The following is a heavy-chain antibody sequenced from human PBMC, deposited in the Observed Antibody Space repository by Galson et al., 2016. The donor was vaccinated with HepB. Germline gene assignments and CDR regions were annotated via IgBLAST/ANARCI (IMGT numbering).Heavy chain of an antibody. D-gene: IGHD6-19*01. CDR3: AKEAVTGTPVDY. CDR1: GYTFTDYY. CDR2: INPKSGGT. J-gene: IGHJ4*02. Sequence: SVKVSCKASGYTFTDYYLHWVRQAPGQGLEWMGWINPKSGGTTYAQKFQGWVTMTRDTSISTAYLEVTRLKSDDTAVYYCAKEAVTGTPVDYWGQGTQVTVSS. V-gene: IGHV1-2*04.